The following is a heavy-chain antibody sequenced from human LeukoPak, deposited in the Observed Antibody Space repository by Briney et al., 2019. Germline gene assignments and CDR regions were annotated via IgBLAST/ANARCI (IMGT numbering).Heavy chain of an antibody. D-gene: IGHD5-12*01. CDR3: ARDFLRSYYYYGMDV. J-gene: IGHJ6*02. CDR2: ISAYNGNT. CDR1: GYTFTSYG. V-gene: IGHV1-18*01. Sequence: ASVNVSCKASGYTFTSYGISWVRQAPGQGLEWMGWISAYNGNTNYAQKLQGRVTMTTDTSTSTAYMELRSLRSDDTAVYYCARDFLRSYYYYGMDVWGQGTTVTVSS.